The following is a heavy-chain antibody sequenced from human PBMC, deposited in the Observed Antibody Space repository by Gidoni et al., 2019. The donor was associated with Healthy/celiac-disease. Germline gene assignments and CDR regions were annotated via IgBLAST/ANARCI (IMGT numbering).Heavy chain of an antibody. Sequence: QVQLQQWGAGLLKPSETLSLTCAVYGGSFSGYYWSWIRQPPGKGLEWIGEINHSGSTNYNPSLKSRVTISVDTSKNQFSLKLSSVTAADTAVYYCARVSTYGGPTHGPVDYWGQGTLVTVSS. D-gene: IGHD4-17*01. CDR1: GGSFSGYY. CDR3: ARVSTYGGPTHGPVDY. CDR2: INHSGST. J-gene: IGHJ4*02. V-gene: IGHV4-34*01.